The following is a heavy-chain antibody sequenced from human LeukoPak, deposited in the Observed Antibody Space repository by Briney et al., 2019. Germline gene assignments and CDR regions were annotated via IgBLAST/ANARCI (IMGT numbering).Heavy chain of an antibody. Sequence: GGSLRLSCAASGFTFSSYAMSWVRQAPGKGLEWVSAISGSGGRTYYADSVKGRFTISRDNSEYTMYLQMNSLRAEGTAVYYCAKELRYSDYDIFDYWGQGTLVTVSS. V-gene: IGHV3-23*01. CDR2: ISGSGGRT. CDR1: GFTFSSYA. D-gene: IGHD5-12*01. J-gene: IGHJ4*02. CDR3: AKELRYSDYDIFDY.